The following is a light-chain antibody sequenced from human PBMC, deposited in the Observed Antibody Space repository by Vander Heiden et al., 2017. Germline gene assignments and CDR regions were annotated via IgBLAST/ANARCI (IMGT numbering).Light chain of an antibody. CDR2: STN. CDR3: LLYMSGGISV. CDR1: SASVSTSYH. J-gene: IGLJ1*01. V-gene: IGLV8-61*01. Sequence: TVVTQEPSFSVSPGGTVTLTCALSSASVSTSYHPSWYQQTPGQAPRTLVYSTNIRSAGVPDRFSGSILGNKAALTITGAQADDEADYYCLLYMSGGISVFGTGTKVTVL.